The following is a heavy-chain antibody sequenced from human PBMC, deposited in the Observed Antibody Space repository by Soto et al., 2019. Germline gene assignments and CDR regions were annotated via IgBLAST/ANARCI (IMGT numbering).Heavy chain of an antibody. V-gene: IGHV3-9*01. Sequence: PGGSLRLSCAASGFTFDDYAMHWVRQAPGKGLEWVSGISWNSGSIGYADSVKGRFTISRDNAKNSLYLQMNSLRAEDTALYYCAKDISYDSIGYYENWGQGTLVTVSS. CDR1: GFTFDDYA. CDR2: ISWNSGSI. D-gene: IGHD3-22*01. J-gene: IGHJ4*02. CDR3: AKDISYDSIGYYEN.